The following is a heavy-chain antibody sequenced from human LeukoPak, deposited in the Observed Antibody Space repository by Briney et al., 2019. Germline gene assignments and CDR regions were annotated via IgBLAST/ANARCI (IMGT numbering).Heavy chain of an antibody. CDR1: GGSISSYY. CDR3: ARHGNYYGSGSYN. J-gene: IGHJ4*02. Sequence: SETLSLTCTVSGGSISSYYWSWIRQPAGKGLEWIGRIDTSGNTNYKPSLKSRVTMSVDTTKNQFSLKLSSVTAADTAVYYCARHGNYYGSGSYNWGQGTLVTVSS. D-gene: IGHD3-10*01. CDR2: IDTSGNT. V-gene: IGHV4-4*07.